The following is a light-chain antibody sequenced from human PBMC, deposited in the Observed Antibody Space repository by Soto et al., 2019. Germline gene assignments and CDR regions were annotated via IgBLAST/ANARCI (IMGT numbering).Light chain of an antibody. Sequence: QPVLTQSPSASASLXXXXKLTCTLSSGHSSYAIAWHQQQPEKGPRYLMKLNSDGSHYKGGGIPDRFSGSSSGAERYLTIASLQSEDEADYYCQTWGTGIQVFGTGTKLTVL. CDR2: LNSDGSH. J-gene: IGLJ1*01. CDR1: SGHSSYA. CDR3: QTWGTGIQV. V-gene: IGLV4-69*01.